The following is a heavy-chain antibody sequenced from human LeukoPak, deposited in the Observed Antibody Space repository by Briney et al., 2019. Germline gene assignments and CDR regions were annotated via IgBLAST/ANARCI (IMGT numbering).Heavy chain of an antibody. CDR1: GFTFDDYA. Sequence: PGGSLRLSCAASGFTFDDYAMHWVRQAPGKGLEWVSGISWNSGSIGYADSVKGRFTISRDNAKNSLYLQMNSLRAEGTALYYCAKDISAASYHGMDVWGQGTTVTVSS. CDR3: AKDISAASYHGMDV. D-gene: IGHD2-2*01. J-gene: IGHJ6*02. V-gene: IGHV3-9*01. CDR2: ISWNSGSI.